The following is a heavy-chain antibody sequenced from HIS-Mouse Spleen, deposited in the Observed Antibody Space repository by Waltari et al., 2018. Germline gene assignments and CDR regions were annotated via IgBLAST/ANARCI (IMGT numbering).Heavy chain of an antibody. Sequence: QVQLQESGPGLVKPSETLSLTCTVSGGSISSYYWSWIRQPPGKGLDWIGYYSGSTNYNPSLKSLVTISVDTSKNQFSLKLSSVTAADTAVYYCARASRDLLLPRYFDLWGRGTLVTVSS. CDR3: ARASRDLLLPRYFDL. CDR1: GGSISSYY. CDR2: YYSGST. J-gene: IGHJ2*01. V-gene: IGHV4-59*01.